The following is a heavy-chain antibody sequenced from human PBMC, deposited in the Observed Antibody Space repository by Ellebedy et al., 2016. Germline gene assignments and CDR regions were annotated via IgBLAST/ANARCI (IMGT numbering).Heavy chain of an antibody. CDR2: IFYSGRT. D-gene: IGHD1-26*01. Sequence: SETLSLTCTVSGGSISTYYWSWIRQPPGKGLEWIGYIFYSGRTDYNPSLKSRVSTSVDTSKNQFSLKLTSVTAADTAVYYCARGSGTYGYSFDYWGQGTLVTVSS. CDR1: GGSISTYY. V-gene: IGHV4-59*01. J-gene: IGHJ4*02. CDR3: ARGSGTYGYSFDY.